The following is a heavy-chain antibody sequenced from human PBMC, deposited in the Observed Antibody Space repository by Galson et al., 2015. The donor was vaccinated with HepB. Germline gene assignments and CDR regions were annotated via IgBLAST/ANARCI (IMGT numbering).Heavy chain of an antibody. J-gene: IGHJ4*02. CDR2: ISSSGSTI. V-gene: IGHV3-48*03. CDR1: GFTFSSYE. Sequence: SLRLSCAASGFTFSSYEMNWVRQAPGKGLEWVSYISSSGSTIYYADSVKGRFTISRDNAKNSLYLQMNSLRAEDTAVYYCARAPTAMVPNYFDYWGQGTLVTVSS. CDR3: ARAPTAMVPNYFDY. D-gene: IGHD5-18*01.